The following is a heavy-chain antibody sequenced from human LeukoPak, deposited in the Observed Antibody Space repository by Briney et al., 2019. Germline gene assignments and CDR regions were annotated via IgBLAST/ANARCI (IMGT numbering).Heavy chain of an antibody. Sequence: GGSLRLSCAASGFTFDDYAMHWVRQAPGKGLEWVSGISWNSGSIGYADSVKGRFTISRDNAKNSLYLQMNSLRAEDTALYYCAKDIGKYYDSSGHWEFDYWGQGTLVTVSS. V-gene: IGHV3-9*01. CDR2: ISWNSGSI. CDR1: GFTFDDYA. CDR3: AKDIGKYYDSSGHWEFDY. J-gene: IGHJ4*02. D-gene: IGHD3-22*01.